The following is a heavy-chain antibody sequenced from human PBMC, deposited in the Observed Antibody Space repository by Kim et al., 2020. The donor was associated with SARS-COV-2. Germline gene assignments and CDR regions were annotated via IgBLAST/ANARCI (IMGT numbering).Heavy chain of an antibody. V-gene: IGHV3-21*01. Sequence: SYIYYADSVKGRFTISRDNAKNSLYLQMNSLRAEDTAVYYCARALPRGNYWGQGTLVTVSS. CDR2: SYI. J-gene: IGHJ4*02. D-gene: IGHD3-16*01. CDR3: ARALPRGNY.